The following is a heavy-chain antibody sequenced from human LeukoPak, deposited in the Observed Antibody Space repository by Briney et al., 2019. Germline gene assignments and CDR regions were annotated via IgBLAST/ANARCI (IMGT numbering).Heavy chain of an antibody. CDR1: GYTFTSYD. J-gene: IGHJ6*02. CDR3: AREVGGPFKYYYYYGMDV. V-gene: IGHV1-8*01. CDR2: MNPNSGNT. Sequence: GASVKVSCKASGYTFTSYDINWVRQATGQGLEWMGWMNPNSGNTGYAQKFQGRVTMTRNTSISTAYIELSSLRSEDTAVYYCAREVGGPFKYYYYYGMDVWGQGTTVTVSS. D-gene: IGHD2-15*01.